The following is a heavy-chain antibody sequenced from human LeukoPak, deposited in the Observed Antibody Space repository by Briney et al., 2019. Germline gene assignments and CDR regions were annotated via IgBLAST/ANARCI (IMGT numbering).Heavy chain of an antibody. CDR1: GYTFTGYY. CDR3: ARGQSRRITIFGVVTTRYYFDY. Sequence: ASVKVSCKASGYTFTGYYMHWVRQAPGQGLEWMGWINPNSGGTNYAQKFQGRVTMTRDTSISTAYMELSSLRSEDTAVYYCARGQSRRITIFGVVTTRYYFDYWGQGTLVTVSS. J-gene: IGHJ4*02. D-gene: IGHD3-3*01. V-gene: IGHV1-2*02. CDR2: INPNSGGT.